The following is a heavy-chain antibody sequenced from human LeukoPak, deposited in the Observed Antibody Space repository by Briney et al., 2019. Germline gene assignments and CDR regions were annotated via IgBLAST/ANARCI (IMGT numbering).Heavy chain of an antibody. CDR2: INGGGGTT. CDR3: AKTQGYFDY. Sequence: GGSLGLSCAASGFTFSTYAMTWVRQAPGKGLEWVSVINGGGGTTYYADSVRGRFTISRDNSKNTLYLQMNSLRAEDTAVYYCAKTQGYFDYWGQGTLVTVSS. V-gene: IGHV3-23*01. J-gene: IGHJ4*02. CDR1: GFTFSTYA. D-gene: IGHD2-15*01.